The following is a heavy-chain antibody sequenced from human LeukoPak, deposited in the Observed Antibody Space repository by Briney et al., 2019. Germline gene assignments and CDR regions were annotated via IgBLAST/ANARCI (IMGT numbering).Heavy chain of an antibody. CDR1: EFSVGSNY. D-gene: IGHD1-1*01. V-gene: IGHV3-23*01. J-gene: IGHJ4*02. CDR3: AKDLSPGTYDY. CDR2: ISGSGGST. Sequence: GGSLRLSCAASEFSVGSNYMTWVRQAPGKGLEWVSAISGSGGSTYYADSVKGRFTISRDNSKNTLYLQMNSLRAEDTAVYYCAKDLSPGTYDYWGQGTLVTVSS.